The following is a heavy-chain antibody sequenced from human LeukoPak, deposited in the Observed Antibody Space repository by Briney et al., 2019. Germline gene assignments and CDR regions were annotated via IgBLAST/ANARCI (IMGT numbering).Heavy chain of an antibody. J-gene: IGHJ4*02. CDR2: IIPILGIA. CDR1: GGTFSSYA. V-gene: IGHV1-69*04. CDR3: ARDLRRLRPLPLSGPQGDY. Sequence: GSSVKVSCKASGGTFSSYAISWVRQAPGQGLEWMGRIIPILGIANYAQKFQGRVTITADKSTSTAYMELRSLRSDDTAVYYCARDLRRLRPLPLSGPQGDYWGQGTLVTVSS. D-gene: IGHD5-12*01.